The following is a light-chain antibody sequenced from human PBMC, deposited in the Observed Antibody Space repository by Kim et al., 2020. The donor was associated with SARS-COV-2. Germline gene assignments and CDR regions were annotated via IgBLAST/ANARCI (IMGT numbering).Light chain of an antibody. J-gene: IGLJ2*01. CDR3: QVWDSSTVV. V-gene: IGLV3-9*01. CDR2: RDS. CDR1: NIGSKN. Sequence: VALGQTARITCGGNNIGSKNLHWYQQKPGQAPVLVIYRDSNRPSGIPERFSGSNSGNTATLTISRAQAGDEADYYCQVWDSSTVVFGGGTQLTVL.